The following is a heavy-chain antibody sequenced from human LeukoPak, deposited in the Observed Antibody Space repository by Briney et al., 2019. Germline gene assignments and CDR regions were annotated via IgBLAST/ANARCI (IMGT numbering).Heavy chain of an antibody. D-gene: IGHD3-10*01. Sequence: GGSLRLSCAASGFTVSSNYMSWVRQAPGKGLEWVSAISGSGGSTYYADSVKGRFTISRDNSKNTLYLQMNSLRAEDTAVYYCAKEGKVYYYYYTDVWGKGTTVTVSS. CDR1: GFTVSSNY. CDR3: AKEGKVYYYYYTDV. CDR2: ISGSGGST. V-gene: IGHV3-23*01. J-gene: IGHJ6*03.